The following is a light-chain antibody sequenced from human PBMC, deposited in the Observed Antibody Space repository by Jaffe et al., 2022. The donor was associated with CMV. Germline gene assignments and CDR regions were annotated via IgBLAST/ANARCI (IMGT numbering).Light chain of an antibody. V-gene: IGKV4-1*01. J-gene: IGKJ4*01. CDR1: QSLLWSNNKDY. CDR3: QQYYTTPHT. CDR2: WAS. Sequence: DIVMTQSPDSLAVSLGERATIYCKSSQSLLWSNNKDYLTWYQQKPGQPPKVLIYWASTRESGVPDRFSGSGSGTDFTLTITSLQAEDVAVYYCQQYYTTPHTFGGGTKLEVK.